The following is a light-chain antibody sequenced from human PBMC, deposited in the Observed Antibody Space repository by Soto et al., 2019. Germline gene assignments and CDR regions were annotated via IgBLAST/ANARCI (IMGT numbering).Light chain of an antibody. CDR2: DAS. V-gene: IGKV3-11*01. Sequence: EAVLTQSPATLSLCPGETATLSCRASHNVDIYLAWYQQKPGQAPRLLIYDASNRATGIPARFSGSGSGTDFTLTTSSLEPEDFGVYYCQQRKYWPPLTFGQGTRLE. CDR1: HNVDIY. CDR3: QQRKYWPPLT. J-gene: IGKJ5*01.